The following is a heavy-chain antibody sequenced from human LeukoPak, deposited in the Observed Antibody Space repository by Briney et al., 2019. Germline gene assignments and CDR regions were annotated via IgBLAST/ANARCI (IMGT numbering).Heavy chain of an antibody. J-gene: IGHJ4*02. CDR1: GFTFSSYA. CDR3: ARDSATTVTTFIYDY. D-gene: IGHD4-17*01. V-gene: IGHV3-64*01. CDR2: ISSNGGST. Sequence: GSLRLSCAASGFTFSSYAMHWVRQAPGKGLEYVSAISSNGGSTYYANSVKGRFTISRDNSKNTLYLQMGSLRAEDMAVYYCARDSATTVTTFIYDYWGQGTLVTVSS.